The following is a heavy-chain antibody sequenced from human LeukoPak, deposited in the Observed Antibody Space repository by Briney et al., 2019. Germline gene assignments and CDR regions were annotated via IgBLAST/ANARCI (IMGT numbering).Heavy chain of an antibody. V-gene: IGHV4-59*12. J-gene: IGHJ4*02. Sequence: ASETLSLTCTVSGGSISSYYWSWIRQHPGKGLEWIGYIYYSGSTYYNPSLKSRVTMSVDTSKNQFSLKLSSVTAADTAMYYCARMSGRGRSYFDYWGQGTLVTVSS. CDR2: IYYSGST. CDR3: ARMSGRGRSYFDY. D-gene: IGHD1-26*01. CDR1: GGSISSYY.